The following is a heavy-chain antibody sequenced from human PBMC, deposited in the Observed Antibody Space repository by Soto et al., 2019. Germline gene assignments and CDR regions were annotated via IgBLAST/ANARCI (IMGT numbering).Heavy chain of an antibody. V-gene: IGHV3-23*01. Sequence: EVQLLESGGGLVQPGGSLRLSCAASGFTFGSYAMSWVRQAPGKGRELVSTISGSGGNAYYADSVKGRLTSSRDNSRNTLYLQMNSLRAEDTAIYYCAKGVIPAASPRRFAPWGQGTLVTVSS. J-gene: IGHJ5*02. CDR3: AKGVIPAASPRRFAP. D-gene: IGHD2-2*01. CDR2: ISGSGGNA. CDR1: GFTFGSYA.